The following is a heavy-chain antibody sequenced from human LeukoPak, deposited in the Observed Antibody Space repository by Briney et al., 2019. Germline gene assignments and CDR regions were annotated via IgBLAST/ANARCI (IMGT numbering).Heavy chain of an antibody. CDR2: VRYDGSNE. CDR3: AKDLLPYYDSRGFLTPPDY. Sequence: GGSLRLSCAASGFTFSSYGMHWVRQAPGKGLEWVAFVRYDGSNEFYADAVKGRFTISRDDAKNTLYLQMNSLRAEDTAVYYCAKDLLPYYDSRGFLTPPDYWGQGILVTVSS. CDR1: GFTFSSYG. J-gene: IGHJ4*02. D-gene: IGHD3-22*01. V-gene: IGHV3-30*02.